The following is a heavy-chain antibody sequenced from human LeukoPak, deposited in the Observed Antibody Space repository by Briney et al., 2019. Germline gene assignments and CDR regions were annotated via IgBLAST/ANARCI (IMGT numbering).Heavy chain of an antibody. D-gene: IGHD2/OR15-2a*01. Sequence: GGSLRLSCTASGFTFGDYAMSWVRQAPGKGLEWVGFIRSKAYGGTTEYAASVKGRFTISRDDSKSIAYLQMNSLKTEDTAVYYCTSSADNRRYFDYWGQGTLVTVSS. CDR2: IRSKAYGGTT. CDR1: GFTFGDYA. CDR3: TSSADNRRYFDY. J-gene: IGHJ4*02. V-gene: IGHV3-49*04.